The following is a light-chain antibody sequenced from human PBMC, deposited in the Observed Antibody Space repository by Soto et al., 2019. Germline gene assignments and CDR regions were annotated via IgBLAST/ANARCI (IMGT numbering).Light chain of an antibody. CDR2: DNN. J-gene: IGLJ2*01. V-gene: IGLV1-51*01. CDR1: SSNIGNNY. CDR3: GTWDSSLSALV. Sequence: QSVLTQPPSVSAAPGQKVTIPCSGSSSNIGNNYVSWYQQFPGTAPKLLIYDNNKRPSGIPDRFSGSKSGTSATLGITGLQTGDEADYYCGTWDSSLSALVFGGGTKLTVL.